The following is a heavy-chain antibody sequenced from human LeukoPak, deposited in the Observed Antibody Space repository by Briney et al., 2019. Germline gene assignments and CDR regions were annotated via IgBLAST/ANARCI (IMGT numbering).Heavy chain of an antibody. CDR1: GYTFTSYY. Sequence: ASVKVSCKASGYTFTSYYMHWVRQAPGQGLEWMGIINPSGGSTSYAQKFQGRVTMTRDTSTSTVYMELSSLRSEDTAVYYCVRDPWEGECSGDRCYGYWGQGTLVTVSS. D-gene: IGHD2-15*01. V-gene: IGHV1-46*01. CDR3: VRDPWEGECSGDRCYGY. CDR2: INPSGGST. J-gene: IGHJ4*02.